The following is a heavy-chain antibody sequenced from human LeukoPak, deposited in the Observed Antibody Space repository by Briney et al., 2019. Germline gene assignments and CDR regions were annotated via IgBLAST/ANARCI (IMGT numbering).Heavy chain of an antibody. D-gene: IGHD3-3*01. CDR2: IYPGDSDT. J-gene: IGHJ5*02. CDR3: AKSDYDFWSGYRYNWFDP. V-gene: IGHV5-51*01. Sequence: GESLKISCKGSGYSFTSYWIGWVRQMPGKGLGWMGIIYPGDSDTRYSPSFQGQVTISADKSISTAYLQWSSLKASDTAMYYCAKSDYDFWSGYRYNWFDPWGQGTLVTVSS. CDR1: GYSFTSYW.